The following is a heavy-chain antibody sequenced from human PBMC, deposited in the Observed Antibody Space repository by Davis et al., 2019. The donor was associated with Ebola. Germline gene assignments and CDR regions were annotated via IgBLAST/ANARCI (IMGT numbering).Heavy chain of an antibody. CDR3: ATETGVSGIMPTGYYGMDV. J-gene: IGHJ6*04. CDR1: GYTFTNYY. CDR2: FDPEHGET. V-gene: IGHV1-24*01. D-gene: IGHD1-20*01. Sequence: ASVKVSCKASGYTFTNYYMHWVRQAPGQGLEWMGGFDPEHGETIYAQRFQGKFTMTEDTATDTAYMELSSLTSEDTAVYYCATETGVSGIMPTGYYGMDVWGTGTTVTVSS.